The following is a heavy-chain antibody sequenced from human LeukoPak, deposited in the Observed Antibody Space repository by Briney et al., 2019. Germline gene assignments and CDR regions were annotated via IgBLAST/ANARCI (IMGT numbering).Heavy chain of an antibody. Sequence: ASVKISXKVSGYTFTDYYMHWVQQAPGKGLEWMGLVDPEDGETIYAEKFQGRVTITADTSTDTAYMELSSLRSEDTAVYYCATGSPNWFDPWGQGTLVTVSS. D-gene: IGHD3-10*01. J-gene: IGHJ5*02. V-gene: IGHV1-69-2*01. CDR2: VDPEDGET. CDR3: ATGSPNWFDP. CDR1: GYTFTDYY.